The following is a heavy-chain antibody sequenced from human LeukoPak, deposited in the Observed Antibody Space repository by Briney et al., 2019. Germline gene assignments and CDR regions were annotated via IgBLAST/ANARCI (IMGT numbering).Heavy chain of an antibody. D-gene: IGHD3-22*01. CDR2: SNGGNGNT. V-gene: IGHV1-3*02. Sequence: ASVKVSCKASGYTFTSYAMHWVRQAPGQRLEWMGWSNGGNGNTKYSQEFQGRVTITRDTAASTAYMEMSSLRAEDMAVYYCARAYNYYDSSGYYLGYYFDYWGQGTLVTVSS. J-gene: IGHJ4*02. CDR3: ARAYNYYDSSGYYLGYYFDY. CDR1: GYTFTSYA.